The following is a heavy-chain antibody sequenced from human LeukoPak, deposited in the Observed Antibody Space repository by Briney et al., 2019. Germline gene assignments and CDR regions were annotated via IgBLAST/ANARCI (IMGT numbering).Heavy chain of an antibody. Sequence: SETLSLTCTVSGGSISSYYWSWIRQPPGKGLEWIGYTYYSGSTNYNPSLKSRVTISVDTSKNQFSLKLSSVTAADTAVYYCARAPSGWFPFDYWGQGTLVTVSS. CDR3: ARAPSGWFPFDY. CDR1: GGSISSYY. V-gene: IGHV4-59*01. J-gene: IGHJ4*02. CDR2: TYYSGST. D-gene: IGHD6-19*01.